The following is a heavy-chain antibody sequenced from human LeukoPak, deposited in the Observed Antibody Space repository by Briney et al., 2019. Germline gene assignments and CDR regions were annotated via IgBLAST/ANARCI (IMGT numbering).Heavy chain of an antibody. Sequence: SETLSLTCTVSGGSISSYYWSWIRQPPGKGLEWIGYIYYSGSTNYNPSLKSRVTISVDTSKNQFSLKPSSVTAADTAVYYCARDLGYYYDSSGYHAIDIWGQGTMVTVSS. CDR2: IYYSGST. J-gene: IGHJ3*02. V-gene: IGHV4-59*01. CDR3: ARDLGYYYDSSGYHAIDI. D-gene: IGHD3-22*01. CDR1: GGSISSYY.